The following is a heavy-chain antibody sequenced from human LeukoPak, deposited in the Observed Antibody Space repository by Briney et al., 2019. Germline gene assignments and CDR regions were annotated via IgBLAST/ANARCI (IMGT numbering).Heavy chain of an antibody. CDR2: INSDGSST. CDR1: GSTLSRYW. V-gene: IGHV3-74*01. J-gene: IGHJ6*02. D-gene: IGHD3-3*01. CDR3: ARETTNTIFGVVRAHYGMDV. Sequence: GGSLRLSCAASGSTLSRYWMHWVRQAPGKGLVWVSRINSDGSSTRYADFVKGRFTISRDNAKNTLYLQMNTLRAEDTAVYYCARETTNTIFGVVRAHYGMDVWGQGTTVTVSS.